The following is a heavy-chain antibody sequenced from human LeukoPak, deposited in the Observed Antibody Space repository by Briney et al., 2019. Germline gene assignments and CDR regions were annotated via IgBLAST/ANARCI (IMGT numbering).Heavy chain of an antibody. D-gene: IGHD3-22*01. Sequence: SETLSLTCTVSGGSISSYYWSWIRQPPGKGLEWIGYIYYSGSTNYNPSLKSRVTISVDTSKNQFSLKLSPVTAADTAVYYCARNPYYYDSSGSLYYFDYWGQGTLVTVSS. CDR2: IYYSGST. CDR3: ARNPYYYDSSGSLYYFDY. CDR1: GGSISSYY. J-gene: IGHJ4*02. V-gene: IGHV4-59*01.